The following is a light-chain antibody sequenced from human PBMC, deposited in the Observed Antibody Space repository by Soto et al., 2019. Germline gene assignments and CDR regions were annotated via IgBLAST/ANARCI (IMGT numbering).Light chain of an antibody. CDR2: AAS. Sequence: AIQMTQSPSSLSASVGDRVTITCRASQGIRNDLGWYQQKPGKAPKLLIYAASSIQSGVPSRFSGSGSGTDFTLTISSLQTEDFATYYCLQDYNYPPTFGGGTKVEIK. J-gene: IGKJ4*01. V-gene: IGKV1-6*01. CDR3: LQDYNYPPT. CDR1: QGIRND.